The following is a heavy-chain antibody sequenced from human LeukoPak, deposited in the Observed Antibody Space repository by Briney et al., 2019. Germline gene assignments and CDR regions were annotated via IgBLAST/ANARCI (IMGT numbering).Heavy chain of an antibody. D-gene: IGHD1-14*01. CDR2: IYPDDSHT. V-gene: IGHV5-51*01. Sequence: GESLKISCKGSGYSFTNYWIGWVRQMPGKGLEWMGIIYPDDSHTRYSPSFQGQVTISADKSISTAYLQWSSLKASDTAIYYCARPQPGAFDIWGQGTMVTVSS. CDR3: ARPQPGAFDI. J-gene: IGHJ3*02. CDR1: GYSFTNYW.